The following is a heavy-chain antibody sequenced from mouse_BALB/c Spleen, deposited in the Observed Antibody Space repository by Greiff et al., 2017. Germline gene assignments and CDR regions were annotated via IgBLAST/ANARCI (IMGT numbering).Heavy chain of an antibody. V-gene: IGHV7-3*02. Sequence: EVMLVESGGGLVQPGGSLRLSCAPSGFTFTDYYMSWVRQPPGKALEWLGFIRNKANGYTTEYSASVKGRFTISRDNSQSILYLQMNTLRAEDSATYYCARDRDAMDYWGQGTSVTVSS. CDR1: GFTFTDYY. CDR2: IRNKANGYTT. D-gene: IGHD3-3*01. J-gene: IGHJ4*01. CDR3: ARDRDAMDY.